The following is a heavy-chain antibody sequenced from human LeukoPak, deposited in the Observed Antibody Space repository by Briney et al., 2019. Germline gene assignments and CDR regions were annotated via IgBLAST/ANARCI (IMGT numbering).Heavy chain of an antibody. CDR3: ARSAVGVVPAPRAWFDP. CDR2: IIPIFGTA. CDR1: GGTFSSYA. V-gene: IGHV1-69*05. Sequence: SVKVSCKASGGTFSSYAISWVRQAPGQGLEWMGGIIPIFGTANYAQKFQGRVTITTDESMSTAYMELSSLRSEDTAVYYCARSAVGVVPAPRAWFDPWGQGTLVTVSS. D-gene: IGHD2-2*01. J-gene: IGHJ5*02.